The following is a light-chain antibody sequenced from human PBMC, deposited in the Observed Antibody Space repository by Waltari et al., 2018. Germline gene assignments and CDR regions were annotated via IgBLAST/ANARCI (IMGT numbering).Light chain of an antibody. CDR2: DVS. CDR1: SSDIVMYDI. Sequence: QSALTQPAAVPGSPGQSATISCTGASSDIVMYDIVSWYQQHPGNAPKLVISDVSKRPSGVSDRFSGSKSGDTASLTISGLQFEDEADYYCCSYAGNYVWVFGGGTRLTVL. J-gene: IGLJ3*02. CDR3: CSYAGNYVWV. V-gene: IGLV2-23*02.